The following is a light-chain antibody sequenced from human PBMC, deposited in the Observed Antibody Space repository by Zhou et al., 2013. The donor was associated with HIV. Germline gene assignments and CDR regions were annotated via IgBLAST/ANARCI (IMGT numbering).Light chain of an antibody. Sequence: DIQMTQSPSTLSASVGDRVTITCRASQSIDSWLAWYQQKPGKAPKLLIYKASSLESGVPSRFSGSGSGTEFTLTISSLQPDDFATYYCQQCNSLPAFGQGTKVEIK. CDR1: QSIDSW. V-gene: IGKV1-5*03. CDR2: KAS. CDR3: QQCNSLPA. J-gene: IGKJ1*01.